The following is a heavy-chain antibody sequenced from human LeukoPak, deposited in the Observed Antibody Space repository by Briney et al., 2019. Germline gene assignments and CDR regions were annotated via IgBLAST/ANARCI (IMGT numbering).Heavy chain of an antibody. D-gene: IGHD3-10*01. J-gene: IGHJ4*02. CDR2: INHSGST. Sequence: SETLSLTCAVSGGSFSGYYWSWIRQPPGKGLEWIGEINHSGSTNYNPSPKSRVTIPVDTSKHQFSLKLSSVTAADTAVYYCAIATLLYGSGSYVYFDYWGQGTLVTVSS. CDR3: AIATLLYGSGSYVYFDY. CDR1: GGSFSGYY. V-gene: IGHV4-34*01.